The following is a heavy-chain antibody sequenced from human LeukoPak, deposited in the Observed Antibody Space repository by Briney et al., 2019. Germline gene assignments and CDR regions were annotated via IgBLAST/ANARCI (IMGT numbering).Heavy chain of an antibody. D-gene: IGHD6-19*01. J-gene: IGHJ5*02. CDR2: INAGNGNT. CDR3: ARDSSAWYYWFDP. CDR1: GYTFTSYA. Sequence: EASVKVSCKASGYTFTSYAMHWVRQAPGQRLEWMGWINAGNGNTKYSQKFQRRVTITRDTSASTAYMELSSLRSEDTAVYYCARDSSAWYYWFDPWGQGTLVTVSS. V-gene: IGHV1-3*01.